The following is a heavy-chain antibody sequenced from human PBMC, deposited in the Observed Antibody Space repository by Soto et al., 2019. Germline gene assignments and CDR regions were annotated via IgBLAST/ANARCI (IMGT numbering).Heavy chain of an antibody. Sequence: SETLSLTCAVSGGCISSGGYSWSWIRQPPGKGLEWIGYIYHSGSTYYNPSLKSRVTISVDRSKNQFSLKLSSVTAADTAVYYCARVPDRWGQGTLVTV. J-gene: IGHJ5*02. D-gene: IGHD2-2*01. CDR1: GGCISSGGYS. CDR3: ARVPDR. V-gene: IGHV4-30-2*01. CDR2: IYHSGST.